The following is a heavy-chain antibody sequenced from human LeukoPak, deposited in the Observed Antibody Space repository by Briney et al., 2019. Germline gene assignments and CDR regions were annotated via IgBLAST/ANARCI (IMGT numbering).Heavy chain of an antibody. J-gene: IGHJ4*02. Sequence: PSETLSLTCTVSGYSISSGYYWGWIRQPPGKGLEWIGSIYHSGSTYYNPSLKSRVTISVDTSKNQFSLKLSSVTAADTAVYYCARVVDRATWYYFDYWGQGTLVTVSS. CDR3: ARVVDRATWYYFDY. D-gene: IGHD2-15*01. V-gene: IGHV4-38-2*02. CDR1: GYSISSGYY. CDR2: IYHSGST.